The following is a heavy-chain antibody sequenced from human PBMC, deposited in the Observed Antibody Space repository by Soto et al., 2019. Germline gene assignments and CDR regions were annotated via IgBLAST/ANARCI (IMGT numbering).Heavy chain of an antibody. CDR1: GGTFSSYA. J-gene: IGHJ5*02. D-gene: IGHD3-3*01. CDR3: ARTLGNDFWSGYYNWFDP. Sequence: QVQLVQSGAEVKKPGSSVKLSCKASGGTFSSYAISWVRQAPGQGLEWMGGIIPIFGTANYAQKFQGRVTITADESTSTAYMELSSLRSEDTAVYYCARTLGNDFWSGYYNWFDPWGQGTLVTVSS. CDR2: IIPIFGTA. V-gene: IGHV1-69*12.